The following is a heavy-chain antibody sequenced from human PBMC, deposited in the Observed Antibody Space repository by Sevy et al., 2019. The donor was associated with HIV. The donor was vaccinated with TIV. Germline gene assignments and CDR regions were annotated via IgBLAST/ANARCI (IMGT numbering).Heavy chain of an antibody. D-gene: IGHD2-15*01. J-gene: IGHJ5*02. CDR1: GGTFSSYA. CDR2: IIPIFGTA. Sequence: ASVKVSCKASGGTFSSYAISWVRQAPGQGLEWMGRIIPIFGTANYTQKFQGRVTITADESTSTAYMELSSLRSEDTAVYYCARDLDCSGGSCYQSGFDPWGQGTLVTVSS. CDR3: ARDLDCSGGSCYQSGFDP. V-gene: IGHV1-69*13.